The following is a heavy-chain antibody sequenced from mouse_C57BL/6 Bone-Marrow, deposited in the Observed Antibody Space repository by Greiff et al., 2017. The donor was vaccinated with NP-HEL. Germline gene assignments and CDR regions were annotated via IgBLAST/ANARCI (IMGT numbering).Heavy chain of an antibody. CDR2: INYDGSST. CDR3: AREEISSYGYFDV. Sequence: EVKLVESEGGLVQPGSSMKLSCTASGFTFRDYYMAWVRQVPEKGLEWVANINYDGSSTYYLDSLKSRFIISRDNAKNILYLQMSSLKSEDTATYYCAREEISSYGYFDVWGTGTTVTVSS. CDR1: GFTFRDYY. J-gene: IGHJ1*03. V-gene: IGHV5-16*01. D-gene: IGHD1-1*01.